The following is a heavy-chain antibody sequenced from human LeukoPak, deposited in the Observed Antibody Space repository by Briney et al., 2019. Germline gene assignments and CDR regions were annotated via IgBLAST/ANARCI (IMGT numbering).Heavy chain of an antibody. CDR2: IYYSGST. J-gene: IGHJ4*02. CDR3: ARGSSSRKPIDY. D-gene: IGHD6-13*01. Sequence: SETLSLTCTVSGGSISSYYWSWIRQPPGKGLEWIGYIYYSGSTNYNPSLKSRVTISVDTSKNQLSLKLSSVTAADTAVYYCARGSSSRKPIDYWGQGTLVTVSS. CDR1: GGSISSYY. V-gene: IGHV4-59*01.